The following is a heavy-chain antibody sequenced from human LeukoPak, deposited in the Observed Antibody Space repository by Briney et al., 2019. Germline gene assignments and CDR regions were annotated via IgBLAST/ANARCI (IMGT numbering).Heavy chain of an antibody. CDR1: GGSISTYY. CDR2: IYYSGST. J-gene: IGHJ4*02. V-gene: IGHV4-59*12. D-gene: IGHD3-16*02. CDR3: ARGRNYDYVWGSYRSYYFDY. Sequence: SETLSLTCTVSGGSISTYYWSWIRQPPGKGLEWIGYIYYSGSTSYNPSLKSRVTISVDTSKNQFSLKLSSVTAADTAVYYCARGRNYDYVWGSYRSYYFDYWGQGTLVTVSS.